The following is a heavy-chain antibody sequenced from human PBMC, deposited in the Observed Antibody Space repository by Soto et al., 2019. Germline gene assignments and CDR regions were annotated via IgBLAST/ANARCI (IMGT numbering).Heavy chain of an antibody. Sequence: AASVKVSCKASGYTFTSYDINWVRQATGQGLEWMGWMNPNSGNTGYAQKFQGRVTMTRNTSISTAYMELSSLRSEDTAVYYCARVGYAGYPIDYWGQGTLVTVSS. CDR2: MNPNSGNT. CDR3: ARVGYAGYPIDY. CDR1: GYTFTSYD. D-gene: IGHD2-2*03. J-gene: IGHJ4*02. V-gene: IGHV1-8*01.